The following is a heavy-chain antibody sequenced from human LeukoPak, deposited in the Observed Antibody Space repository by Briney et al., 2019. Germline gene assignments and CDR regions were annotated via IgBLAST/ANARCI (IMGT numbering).Heavy chain of an antibody. CDR2: IYTSGST. CDR3: ARLTYYYDSSGYSLYYFDY. V-gene: IGHV4-4*07. CDR1: GGSISSYY. D-gene: IGHD3-22*01. J-gene: IGHJ4*02. Sequence: SETLSLTCTVSGGSISSYYWSWIRQPAGKGLEWIGRIYTSGSTNYNPSLKSRVTMSVDTSKNQFSLKLSSVTAADTAVYYCARLTYYYDSSGYSLYYFDYWGQGTLVTVSS.